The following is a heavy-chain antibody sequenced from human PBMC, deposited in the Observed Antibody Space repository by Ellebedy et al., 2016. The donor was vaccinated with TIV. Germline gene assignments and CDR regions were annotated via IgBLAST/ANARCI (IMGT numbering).Heavy chain of an antibody. CDR1: GFTFSTYA. V-gene: IGHV3-30*18. D-gene: IGHD5-24*01. CDR2: FSYVGDDI. Sequence: GGSLRLSCAASGFTFSTYAMHWVRQAPGKGLEWVAVFSYVGDDISYADSVKGRFTISRDNSKNTQYLQMNSLRTEDTAVYYCAKDMANNYLVDYWGQGTLVTVSS. J-gene: IGHJ4*02. CDR3: AKDMANNYLVDY.